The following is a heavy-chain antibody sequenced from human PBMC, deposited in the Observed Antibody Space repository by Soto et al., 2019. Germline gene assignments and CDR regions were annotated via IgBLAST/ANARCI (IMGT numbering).Heavy chain of an antibody. J-gene: IGHJ2*01. CDR1: GYTFSDYA. V-gene: IGHV1-18*01. CDR2: ISASTRNT. Sequence: QVQLVQSGGEVKKPGASVKVSCQASGYTFSDYAISWVRQAPGQGLEWMGWISASTRNTDQTQNFPGSVIMTLATSTITGYMELRSRRSLGTAVSYCGRCDCGVGSCYGCWHFALWGRGTLVTVSS. D-gene: IGHD2-15*01. CDR3: GRCDCGVGSCYGCWHFAL.